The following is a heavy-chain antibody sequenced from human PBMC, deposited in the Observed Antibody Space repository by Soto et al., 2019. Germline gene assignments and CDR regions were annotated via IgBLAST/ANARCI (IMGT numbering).Heavy chain of an antibody. Sequence: ASVKVSCKASGYTFTSYAMHWVRQAPGQRLEWMGWINAGNGNTKYSQKFQGRVTITRDTSASTAYMELRSLRSEDTAVYYCARDPSEVVVVPAAAAYYYYYGMDVWGQGTTVTVSS. CDR3: ARDPSEVVVVPAAAAYYYYYGMDV. D-gene: IGHD2-2*01. CDR2: INAGNGNT. CDR1: GYTFTSYA. V-gene: IGHV1-3*01. J-gene: IGHJ6*02.